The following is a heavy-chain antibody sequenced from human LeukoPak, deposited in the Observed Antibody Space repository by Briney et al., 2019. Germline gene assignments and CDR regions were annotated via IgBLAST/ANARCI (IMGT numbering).Heavy chain of an antibody. CDR2: ISGSGSGT. V-gene: IGHV3-23*01. CDR1: GFTLSSYA. Sequence: GGSLRLSCAASGFTLSSYAMTWVRQAPGKGLEWVSTISGSGSGTYYADSGKVRFTIARDNSKNTLYLKMKSLRAEDTAVYYCAKGGSASYVRYYFDDWGQGTLVTVSS. D-gene: IGHD6-19*01. CDR3: AKGGSASYVRYYFDD. J-gene: IGHJ4*02.